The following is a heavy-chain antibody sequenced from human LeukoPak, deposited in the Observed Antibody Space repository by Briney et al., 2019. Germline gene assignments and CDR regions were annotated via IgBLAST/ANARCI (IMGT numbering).Heavy chain of an antibody. CDR1: GFTFSSYW. D-gene: IGHD3-22*01. CDR3: ARIGGYYDSSGYYDYFDY. V-gene: IGHV3-74*01. CDR2: INSDGSST. Sequence: GGSLRLSCAASGFTFSSYWMHWVRQAPGKGLVWVSRINSDGSSTSYADSVKGRFTISRDNAKNTLYLQMNSLRAEDTAVYYCARIGGYYDSSGYYDYFDYWGQGTPVTVSS. J-gene: IGHJ4*02.